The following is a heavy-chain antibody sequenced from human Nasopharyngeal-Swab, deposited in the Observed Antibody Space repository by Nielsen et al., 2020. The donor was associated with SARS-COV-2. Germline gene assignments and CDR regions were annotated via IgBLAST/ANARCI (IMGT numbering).Heavy chain of an antibody. V-gene: IGHV3-23*03. D-gene: IGHD6-19*01. Sequence: GESLKISCAASGFTFSSYAMSWVRQAPGKGLEWVSVIYSGGSSTYYADSVKGRFTISRDNSKNTLYLQMNSLRAEDTAVYCCANLYSSGWADTFDIWGQGTMVTVSS. CDR3: ANLYSSGWADTFDI. J-gene: IGHJ3*02. CDR2: IYSGGSST. CDR1: GFTFSSYA.